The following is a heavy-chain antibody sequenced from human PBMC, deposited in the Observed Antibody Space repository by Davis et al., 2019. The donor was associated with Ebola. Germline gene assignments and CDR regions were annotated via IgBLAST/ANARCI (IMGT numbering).Heavy chain of an antibody. CDR1: GGSVSSGSYY. CDR3: ARGRRDNWFDP. J-gene: IGHJ5*02. CDR2: IYYSGST. Sequence: PSETLSLTCAVSGGSVSSGSYYWSWIRQPPGKGLEWIGYIYYSGSTNYNPSLKSRVTISVDTSKNQFSLKLSSVTAADTAVYYCARGRRDNWFDPWGQGTLVTVSS. V-gene: IGHV4-61*01.